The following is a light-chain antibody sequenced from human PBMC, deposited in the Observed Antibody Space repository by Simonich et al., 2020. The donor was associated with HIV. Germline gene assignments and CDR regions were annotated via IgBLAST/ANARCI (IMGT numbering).Light chain of an antibody. J-gene: IGKJ4*01. CDR3: PLT. Sequence: DIVMTQSPDSLAVSLGERATINCKSSQSVLYSSNNKNYLAWYQQKPGQPPKLLIYWASTRESGVPDRFSGSGSGTDFTLTISSLQAEDAAVYRNPLTFGGGTKVEIK. CDR2: WAS. CDR1: QSVLYSSNNKNY. V-gene: IGKV4-1*01.